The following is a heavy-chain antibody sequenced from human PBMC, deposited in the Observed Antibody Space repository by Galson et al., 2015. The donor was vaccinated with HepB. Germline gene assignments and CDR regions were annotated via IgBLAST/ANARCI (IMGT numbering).Heavy chain of an antibody. D-gene: IGHD6-19*01. CDR1: GYTFTNYG. V-gene: IGHV1-18*01. CDR2: VSVDNGNT. Sequence: SVKVSCKASGYTFTNYGISWVRQAPGQGLEWMGRVSVDNGNTEYAQRIQGRVTMPTDTSTGTAYMELRSLRPDDTAVYYCARMSVALDALDIWGQGTMVTVSS. CDR3: ARMSVALDALDI. J-gene: IGHJ3*02.